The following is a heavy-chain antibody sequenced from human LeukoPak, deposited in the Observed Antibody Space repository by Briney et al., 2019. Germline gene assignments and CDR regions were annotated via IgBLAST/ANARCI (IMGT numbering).Heavy chain of an antibody. CDR1: GDSVGGYY. V-gene: IGHV4-4*09. CDR3: ARRLRDEEPHYGYYYMDV. CDR2: FYTSANT. Sequence: PSDTLSLTCTVSGDSVGGYYGSWIRQPPGKGLEWIGYFYTSANTNYNPSLKSRVTMSVDTSKNQFSLKLTSVTAADTAVYYCARRLRDEEPHYGYYYMDVWGKGTTVTVSS. D-gene: IGHD3-22*01. J-gene: IGHJ6*03.